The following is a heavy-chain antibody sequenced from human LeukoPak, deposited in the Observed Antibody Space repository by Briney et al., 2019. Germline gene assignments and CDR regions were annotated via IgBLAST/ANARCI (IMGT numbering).Heavy chain of an antibody. Sequence: SVKVSCKASGGTFSSYAISWVRQAPGQGLEWMGGIIPIFGTANYAQKFQGRVTITADESTSTAYMELRSLRSEDTAVYYCATLRPKLRYFDWSMGYYGMDVWGKGTTVTVSS. CDR1: GGTFSSYA. D-gene: IGHD3-9*01. V-gene: IGHV1-69*13. J-gene: IGHJ6*04. CDR2: IIPIFGTA. CDR3: ATLRPKLRYFDWSMGYYGMDV.